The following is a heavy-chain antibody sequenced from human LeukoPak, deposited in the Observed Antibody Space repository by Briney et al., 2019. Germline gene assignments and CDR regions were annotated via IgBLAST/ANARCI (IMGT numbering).Heavy chain of an antibody. V-gene: IGHV3-7*03. CDR2: IKKDGSEK. D-gene: IGHD3-3*01. J-gene: IGHJ4*02. Sequence: GGSLRLSCAASGFTFTSYWMTWVRQAPRKGLEWVANIKKDGSEKYYVDSVKGRFTISRDNAKNSLYLQMNSLRAEDTAVYYCAREPYDFWSGYYPYYFDYWGQGTLVTVSS. CDR3: AREPYDFWSGYYPYYFDY. CDR1: GFTFTSYW.